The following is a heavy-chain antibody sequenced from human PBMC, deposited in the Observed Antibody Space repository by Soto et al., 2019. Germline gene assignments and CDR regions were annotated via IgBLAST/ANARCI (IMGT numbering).Heavy chain of an antibody. V-gene: IGHV3-23*01. Sequence: EVQLLESGGGLVQPGGSLRLSCAASGFTFSSYAMSWVRQAPGKGLEWVSAISGSGGSTYYADSVKGRFTISRDNSKNTLYLQMNSLRAEDTAVYYCAKDPSLSVVAATGRYFDYWGQGTLVTVSS. J-gene: IGHJ4*02. CDR2: ISGSGGST. CDR3: AKDPSLSVVAATGRYFDY. D-gene: IGHD2-15*01. CDR1: GFTFSSYA.